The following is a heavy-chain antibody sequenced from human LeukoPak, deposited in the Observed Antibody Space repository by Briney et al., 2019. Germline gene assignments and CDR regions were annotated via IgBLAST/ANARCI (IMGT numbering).Heavy chain of an antibody. CDR2: IKEDGSTR. Sequence: PWGSLSLSCAASGFTFSNYWMTWVRQAPGKGLEWVATIKEDGSTRYPLSSVKGLSTFSSATTKNSLYLQMNRPTAETTVDYCCARIGYSSSALDYWGQGNLVT. D-gene: IGHD6-13*01. J-gene: IGHJ4*02. CDR1: GFTFSNYW. V-gene: IGHV3-7*04. CDR3: ARIGYSSSALDY.